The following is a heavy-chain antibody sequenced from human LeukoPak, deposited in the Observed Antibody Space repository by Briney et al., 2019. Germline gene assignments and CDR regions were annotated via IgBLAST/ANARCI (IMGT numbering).Heavy chain of an antibody. Sequence: GGSLRLSCAASGFTFRNYWMTWVRQAPGKGLEWVANIKEDGGEKYYVDSVKGRFTISRDNAKNLLYLQLNSLRVEDTAVYYCAGNWYLTSYGMDVWGQGTTVTVSS. CDR1: GFTFRNYW. CDR3: AGNWYLTSYGMDV. V-gene: IGHV3-7*05. CDR2: IKEDGGEK. J-gene: IGHJ6*02. D-gene: IGHD1-7*01.